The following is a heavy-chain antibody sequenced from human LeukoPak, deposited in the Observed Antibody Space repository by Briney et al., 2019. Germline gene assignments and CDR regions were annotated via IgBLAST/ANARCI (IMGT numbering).Heavy chain of an antibody. D-gene: IGHD4-17*01. V-gene: IGHV3-30*18. CDR1: GFTFSSYG. J-gene: IGHJ6*02. CDR3: VKETTVNYHYGMDV. Sequence: TGGSLRLSCAASGFTFSSYGIHWVRQAPGKGLEWVAVIGKDGAAKHYAESVRGRFTISRDNSKNTLYLQMNSLRAEDTAVYYCVKETTVNYHYGMDVWGQGTTVTVSS. CDR2: IGKDGAAK.